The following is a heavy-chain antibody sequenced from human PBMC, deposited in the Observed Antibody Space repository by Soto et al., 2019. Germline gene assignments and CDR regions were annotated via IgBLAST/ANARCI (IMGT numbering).Heavy chain of an antibody. CDR3: AREPIPSYYDILTGYIY. Sequence: GASVKVSCKASGYTFTSYGISWVLQAPGQGLEWMGWISAYNGNTNYAQKLQGRVTMTTDTSTSTAYMELRSLRSDDTAVYYCAREPIPSYYDILTGYIYWGQGTLVTVSS. D-gene: IGHD3-9*01. J-gene: IGHJ4*02. V-gene: IGHV1-18*01. CDR2: ISAYNGNT. CDR1: GYTFTSYG.